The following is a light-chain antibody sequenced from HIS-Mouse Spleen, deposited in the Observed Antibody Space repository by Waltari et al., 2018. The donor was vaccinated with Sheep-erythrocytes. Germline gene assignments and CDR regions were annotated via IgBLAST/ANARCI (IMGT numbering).Light chain of an antibody. CDR1: SSDVGGDNY. J-gene: IGLJ2*01. V-gene: IGLV2-11*01. Sequence: QSALTQPRSVSGSPGPSVTISCTGTSSDVGGDNYVSWYQQHPRKAPKLMIYDVSKRPSGVPDRFSGSKSGNTASLTISGLQAEDEADYYCCSYAGSYTFVFGGGTKLTVL. CDR2: DVS. CDR3: CSYAGSYTFV.